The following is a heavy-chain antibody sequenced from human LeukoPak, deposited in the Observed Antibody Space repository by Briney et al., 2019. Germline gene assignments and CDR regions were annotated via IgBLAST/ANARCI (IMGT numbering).Heavy chain of an antibody. D-gene: IGHD4-17*01. V-gene: IGHV4-61*02. J-gene: IGHJ4*02. CDR1: GDSISSGSSY. Sequence: PSQTLSLTCTVSGDSISSGSSYWSWIRQPAGKGLEYIGRIYTSGNTNYNPSLKSRVTMPVDTSKNQFSLKLSSVTAADTAMYYCARTKNDYGDYYFDYWGQGTLVTVSS. CDR3: ARTKNDYGDYYFDY. CDR2: IYTSGNT.